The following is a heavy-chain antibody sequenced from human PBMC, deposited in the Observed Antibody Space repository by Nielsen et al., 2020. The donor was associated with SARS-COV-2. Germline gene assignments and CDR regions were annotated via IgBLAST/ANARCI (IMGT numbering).Heavy chain of an antibody. CDR1: GYTFTSYY. CDR2: INPSGGST. CDR3: ARSSSSWQRGTCDY. J-gene: IGHJ4*02. D-gene: IGHD6-13*01. Sequence: ASVKVSCKASGYTFTSYYMHWVRQAPGQGLEWMGIINPSGGSTSYAQKFQGRVTMTRDTSTSTVYMELSSVTAADTAVYYCARSSSSWQRGTCDYWGQGTLVTVSS. V-gene: IGHV1-46*01.